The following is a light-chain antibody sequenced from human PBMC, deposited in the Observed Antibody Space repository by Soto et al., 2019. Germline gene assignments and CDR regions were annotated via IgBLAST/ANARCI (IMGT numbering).Light chain of an antibody. J-gene: IGLJ2*01. V-gene: IGLV1-40*01. CDR3: QFYDSSLSVV. CDR1: SSNIGAGYD. CDR2: GNS. Sequence: QSVLTQPPSVSGAPGQRVTISCTGSSSNIGAGYDVHWYQQLPGTAPKLLIYGNSNRPSGVPDRVSGSKSGTSASLAITGLQAEDEADYYCQFYDSSLSVVFGGGTKLTVL.